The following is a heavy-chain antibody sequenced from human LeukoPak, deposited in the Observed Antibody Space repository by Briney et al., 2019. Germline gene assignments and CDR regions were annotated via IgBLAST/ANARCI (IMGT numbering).Heavy chain of an antibody. CDR1: GFTFSTYE. V-gene: IGHV3-48*03. CDR3: AASGAYEISWAFNI. Sequence: GGSLRLSCAGSGFTFSTYEMNWIRQAPGKGLEWVSYIGSRPTTTYYAASVRGRFTVSRDNTKNSVYLQMTGLRADDAGVDYCAASGAYEISWAFNIWGQGTMVVVSS. CDR2: IGSRPTTT. D-gene: IGHD5-12*01. J-gene: IGHJ3*02.